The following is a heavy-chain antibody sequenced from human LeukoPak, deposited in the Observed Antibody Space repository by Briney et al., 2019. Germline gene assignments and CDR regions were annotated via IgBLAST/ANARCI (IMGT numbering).Heavy chain of an antibody. V-gene: IGHV4-39*01. J-gene: IGHJ5*02. CDR1: GGSISSSSYY. Sequence: SETLSLTCTVSGGSISSSSYYWGWIRQPPGKGLEWIGSIYYSGSTYYNPSLKSRVTISVDTSKNQFSLKLSSVTAADTAVYYCARTISIAVAGTRGWFNPWGQGTLVTVSS. CDR2: IYYSGST. CDR3: ARTISIAVAGTRGWFNP. D-gene: IGHD6-19*01.